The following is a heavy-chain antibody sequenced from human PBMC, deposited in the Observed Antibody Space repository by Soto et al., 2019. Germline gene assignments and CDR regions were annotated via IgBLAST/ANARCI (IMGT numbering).Heavy chain of an antibody. Sequence: SETLSLTCSVSGGSISSYYWSWIRQPPGKGLEWIGYIYHSGSTYYNPSLKSRVTISVDRSKNQFSLKLNSVTATDTAVYYCARMNYYDTSGYPFDYWGQGMMVTVSS. CDR3: ARMNYYDTSGYPFDY. D-gene: IGHD3-22*01. V-gene: IGHV4-59*01. J-gene: IGHJ4*02. CDR1: GGSISSYY. CDR2: IYHSGST.